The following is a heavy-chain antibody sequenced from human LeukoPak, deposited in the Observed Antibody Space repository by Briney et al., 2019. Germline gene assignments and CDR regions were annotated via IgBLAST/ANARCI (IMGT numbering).Heavy chain of an antibody. CDR3: ARDVAAAGQFDY. Sequence: SVKVSCKASGGTFSSYAISWVRQAPGQGLEWMGRIIPIFGTANYAQKFQGRVTITTDESTSTAYMELSGLRSEDTAVYYCARDVAAAGQFDYWGQGTLVTVSS. D-gene: IGHD6-13*01. J-gene: IGHJ4*02. CDR1: GGTFSSYA. V-gene: IGHV1-69*05. CDR2: IIPIFGTA.